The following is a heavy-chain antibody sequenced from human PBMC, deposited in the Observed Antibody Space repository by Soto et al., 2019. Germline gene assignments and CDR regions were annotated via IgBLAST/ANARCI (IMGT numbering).Heavy chain of an antibody. V-gene: IGHV3-30*18. Sequence: QVQLVESGGGVVQPGRSLRLSCAASGFTFSSYGMHWVRQAPGKGLEWVAVISYDGSNKYYADSVKGRFTISRDNSKNTLYLQMNSLRAEDTAVYYCAKDEAFLWFGELFNGAFDIWGQGTMVTVSS. CDR1: GFTFSSYG. J-gene: IGHJ3*02. CDR2: ISYDGSNK. D-gene: IGHD3-10*01. CDR3: AKDEAFLWFGELFNGAFDI.